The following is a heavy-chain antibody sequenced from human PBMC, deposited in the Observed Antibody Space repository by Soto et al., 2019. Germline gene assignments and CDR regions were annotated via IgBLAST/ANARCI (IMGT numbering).Heavy chain of an antibody. CDR2: VDEDGNER. D-gene: IGHD2-21*02. J-gene: IGHJ6*02. Sequence: VQLVESGGGLVQPGGSLRLSCRASGFAFSSYWMNWVRQAPGKGLEWVASVDEDGNERYYVDSVKGRFTISRDNAMNSLYLQMSSPRAEDTAIYYCAGAPQVTTFHYGMDVSDQGTTVTVSS. CDR1: GFAFSSYW. V-gene: IGHV3-7*05. CDR3: AGAPQVTTFHYGMDV.